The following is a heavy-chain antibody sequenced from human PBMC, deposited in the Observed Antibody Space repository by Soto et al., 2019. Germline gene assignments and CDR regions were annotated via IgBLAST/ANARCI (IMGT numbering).Heavy chain of an antibody. CDR1: GGSISSYY. J-gene: IGHJ5*02. Sequence: PSETLSLTCTVSGGSISSYYWSWIRQPPGKGLEWIGYIYYSGSTNYNPSLKSRVTISVDTSKNQFSLKLSSVTAADTAVYYCARGRRCSYGYWFDPWGQGTLVTVSS. V-gene: IGHV4-59*12. D-gene: IGHD5-18*01. CDR3: ARGRRCSYGYWFDP. CDR2: IYYSGST.